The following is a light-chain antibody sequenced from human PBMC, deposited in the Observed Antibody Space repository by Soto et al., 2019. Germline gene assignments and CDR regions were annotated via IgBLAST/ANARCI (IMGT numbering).Light chain of an antibody. CDR1: QTIFNSY. CDR2: GAS. Sequence: ENVLTQFPGTLSLSPGDTATLSCRASQTIFNSYLAWYQQKPGQAPRLLIYGASSRATGIPDRFSGGGSGTDFTLTITRLEPEDFAVYYCQQYGSSYTFGQGTELEMK. CDR3: QQYGSSYT. J-gene: IGKJ2*01. V-gene: IGKV3-20*01.